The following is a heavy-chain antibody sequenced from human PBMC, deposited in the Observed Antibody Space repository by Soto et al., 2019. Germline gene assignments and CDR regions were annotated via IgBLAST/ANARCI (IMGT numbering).Heavy chain of an antibody. CDR1: GFTFSSYA. V-gene: IGHV3-30-3*01. CDR3: ARRSQYYDFWSGYANYYGMDV. J-gene: IGHJ6*02. CDR2: ISYDGSNK. Sequence: QVQLVESGGDVVQPGRSLRLSCAASGFTFSSYAMHWVRQAPGKGLEWVAVISYDGSNKYYADSVKGRFTISRDNSKNTLYLQMNSLRAEDTAVYYCARRSQYYDFWSGYANYYGMDVWGQGTTVTVSS. D-gene: IGHD3-3*01.